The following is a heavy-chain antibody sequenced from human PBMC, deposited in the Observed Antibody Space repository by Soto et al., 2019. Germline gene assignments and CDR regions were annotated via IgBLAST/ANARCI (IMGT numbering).Heavy chain of an antibody. Sequence: EVQLVESGGGLAQPGGSLRLSCAASGFTFSSYSMNWVRQAPGKGLEWVSSISSSSSYIYYADSVKGRFTISSDNAKNPLYLQMNSLRAEDTAVYYCARDQVAGTRYFDLWCRGNLVTVSA. J-gene: IGHJ2*01. CDR1: GFTFSSYS. CDR2: ISSSSSYI. CDR3: ARDQVAGTRYFDL. D-gene: IGHD6-19*01. V-gene: IGHV3-21*01.